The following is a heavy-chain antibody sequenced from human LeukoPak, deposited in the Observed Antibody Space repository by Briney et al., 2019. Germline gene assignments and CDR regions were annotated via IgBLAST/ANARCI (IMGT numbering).Heavy chain of an antibody. V-gene: IGHV3-66*01. Sequence: GGSLRLSCAASGFTLSSNYMSWVRQAPGKGLEWVSVIFSGGSTYYADSVKGRFTISRDNSKNTLYLQMNSLRAEDTAVYYCARERYCSGGSCYSVGYFDYWGQGTLVTVSS. CDR2: IFSGGST. J-gene: IGHJ4*02. CDR3: ARERYCSGGSCYSVGYFDY. D-gene: IGHD2-15*01. CDR1: GFTLSSNY.